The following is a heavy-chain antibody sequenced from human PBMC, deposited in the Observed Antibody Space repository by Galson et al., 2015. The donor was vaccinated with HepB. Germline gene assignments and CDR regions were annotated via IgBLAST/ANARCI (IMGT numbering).Heavy chain of an antibody. Sequence: SLRLSCAGSGFIFRHHAMAWIRQAPGKGLEWVSGINGRGSTTYYSDAVKGRFSISRDNSKNTVFLQMDNLKVDDTATHYCVKEGAWFGGDWFDPWGQGTLVTV. CDR1: GFIFRHHA. D-gene: IGHD3-16*01. CDR3: VKEGAWFGGDWFDP. CDR2: INGRGSTT. J-gene: IGHJ5*02. V-gene: IGHV3-23*01.